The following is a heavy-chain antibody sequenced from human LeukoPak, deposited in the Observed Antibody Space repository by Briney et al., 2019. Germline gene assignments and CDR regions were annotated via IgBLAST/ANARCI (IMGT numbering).Heavy chain of an antibody. J-gene: IGHJ3*02. CDR2: IYHSGKS. CDR3: ARRGLVGAFDI. V-gene: IGHV4-38-2*02. CDR1: GYSISSGYY. Sequence: SETLSLTCIVSGYSISSGYYWDWIRQPPGKGLEWIASIYHSGKSYYNPSLKSRVTISVDTSKNQFSLKLSSVTAADTAVYYCARRGLVGAFDIWGQGTMVTVSS. D-gene: IGHD3-16*01.